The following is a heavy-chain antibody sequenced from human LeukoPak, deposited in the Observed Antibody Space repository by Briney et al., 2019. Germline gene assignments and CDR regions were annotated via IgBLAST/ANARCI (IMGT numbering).Heavy chain of an antibody. CDR2: ISGDGSTT. V-gene: IGHV3-74*01. Sequence: GGSLRLSCAASGFSLSGYWMHWVRQAPGKGLVWVSRISGDGSTTNYADSVKGRFTIYRDNAKHTLYLQMNSLRAEDSAVYYRAGRSTTCCNYWGQGTLVTVSS. D-gene: IGHD2-2*01. J-gene: IGHJ4*02. CDR1: GFSLSGYW. CDR3: AGRSTTCCNY.